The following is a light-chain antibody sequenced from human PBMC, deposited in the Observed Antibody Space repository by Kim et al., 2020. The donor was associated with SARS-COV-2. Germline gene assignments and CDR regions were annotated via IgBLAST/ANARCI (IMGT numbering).Light chain of an antibody. CDR2: GKN. V-gene: IGLV3-19*01. Sequence: SSELTQDPAVSVALGQTVRITCQGDSLRTYYASWYQQKPGQAPVLVISGKNNRPSGIPDRFSGSSSGNTASLTITGAQAEDEADYYCNSRDTSANHLVVFGGGTQLTVL. CDR3: NSRDTSANHLVV. CDR1: SLRTYY. J-gene: IGLJ2*01.